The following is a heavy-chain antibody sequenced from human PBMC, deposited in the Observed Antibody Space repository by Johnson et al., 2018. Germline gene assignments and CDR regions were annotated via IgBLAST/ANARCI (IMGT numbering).Heavy chain of an antibody. CDR3: AKECSGGSCNYGMDV. CDR1: GFTFSSYG. D-gene: IGHD2-15*01. CDR2: ISYDGSNK. V-gene: IGHV3-30*18. J-gene: IGHJ6*02. Sequence: VQLVESGGGVVQPGRSLRLSCAASGFTFSSYGMHWVRQAPGKGLEWVAVISYDGSNKYYADSVKGRFTISRDNSKNTLYLQMNSLRAEDTAVYYCAKECSGGSCNYGMDVWGQGTTVTVSS.